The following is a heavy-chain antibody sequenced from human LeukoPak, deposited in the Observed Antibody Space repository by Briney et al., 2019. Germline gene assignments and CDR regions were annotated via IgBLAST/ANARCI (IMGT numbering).Heavy chain of an antibody. Sequence: GGSLRLSCAGSGFTFSNFWMNWVRQTPGKGLEWLANIKPDGTDKVYIDSVKGRFTISRDNSKNTLYLQMNSLRGEDTAVYYCAKAIPGDSSGYYYSALGYWGQGTPVTVSS. V-gene: IGHV3-7*03. CDR3: AKAIPGDSSGYYYSALGY. D-gene: IGHD3-22*01. CDR1: GFTFSNFW. J-gene: IGHJ4*02. CDR2: IKPDGTDK.